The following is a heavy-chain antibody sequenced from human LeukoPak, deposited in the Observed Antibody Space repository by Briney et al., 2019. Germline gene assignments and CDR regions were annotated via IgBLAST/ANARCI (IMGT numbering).Heavy chain of an antibody. CDR1: GFTFSSYF. J-gene: IGHJ6*03. CDR3: ARYVRGSYFYMDV. CDR2: IKQDGSDK. Sequence: GGSLRLSCAASGFTFSSYFMSWVRQAPGKGLEWVANIKQDGSDKYYMDSVKGRFTISRDNAKISMYLQMNSLRAEDAAVYYCARYVRGSYFYMDVWGKGTTVTVSS. V-gene: IGHV3-7*01. D-gene: IGHD3-10*01.